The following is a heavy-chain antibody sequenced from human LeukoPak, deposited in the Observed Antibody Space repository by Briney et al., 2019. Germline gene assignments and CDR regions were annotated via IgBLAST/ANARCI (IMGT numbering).Heavy chain of an antibody. V-gene: IGHV3-23*01. CDR3: AKISGTYDY. CDR2: IGSTGSTT. J-gene: IGHJ4*02. Sequence: LAGGSLRLSCSASGFTFSSYGMSWVRQAPGKGLEWVSAIGSTGSTTYYADSVKGRFTISRDNSKNTLYLQMNSLRADDTAVYYCAKISGTYDYWGQGTLVTVSS. CDR1: GFTFSSYG. D-gene: IGHD1-26*01.